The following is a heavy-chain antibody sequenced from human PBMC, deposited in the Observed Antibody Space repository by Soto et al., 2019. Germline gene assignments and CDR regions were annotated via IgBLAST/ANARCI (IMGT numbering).Heavy chain of an antibody. Sequence: EVQLVESGEGLVQPGGSLSLSCAASGFTFSSYIIHWIRQAPGKGLEFVSAISRSGDRTYYADSVKGRFTITRDNSKNTVWLQMGSLRAEDMAVYYCARARCSSGQCYYFDYWGRGALVSVSS. D-gene: IGHD2-15*01. CDR3: ARARCSSGQCYYFDY. J-gene: IGHJ4*02. CDR1: GFTFSSYI. V-gene: IGHV3-64*02. CDR2: ISRSGDRT.